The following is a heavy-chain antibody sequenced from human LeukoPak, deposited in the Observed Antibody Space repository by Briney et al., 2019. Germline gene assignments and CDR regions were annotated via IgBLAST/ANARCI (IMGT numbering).Heavy chain of an antibody. D-gene: IGHD2-2*01. CDR2: INHSGYT. Sequence: SSETLSLTCAVSGVSLNDYYWSWVRQPPGKGLEWIGEINHSGYTNDSPSLKSRVTISIDTSRKQFSLNLRSVTVADTAAYSCPRMPPGHDYWRQATLVTVCS. J-gene: IGHJ4*02. V-gene: IGHV4-34*01. CDR1: GVSLNDYY. CDR3: PRMPPGHDY.